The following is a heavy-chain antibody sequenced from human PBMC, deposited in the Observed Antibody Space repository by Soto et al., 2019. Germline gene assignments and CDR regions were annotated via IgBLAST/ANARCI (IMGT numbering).Heavy chain of an antibody. J-gene: IGHJ3*02. CDR2: IYYSGST. V-gene: IGHV4-28*01. CDR1: GYSISSSNW. CDR3: ARTVRQQLATDAFDI. Sequence: PSETRSLTCAVSGYSISSSNWWGWIRQPPGKGLEWIGYIYYSGSTYYNPSLKSRVTMSVDTSKNQFSLKLSSVTAVDTAVYYCARTVRQQLATDAFDIWGQGTMVTVS. D-gene: IGHD6-13*01.